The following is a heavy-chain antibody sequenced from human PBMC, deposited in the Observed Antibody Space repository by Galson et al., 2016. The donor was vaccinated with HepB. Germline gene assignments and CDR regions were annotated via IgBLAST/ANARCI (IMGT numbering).Heavy chain of an antibody. Sequence: TLSLTCAVSGGSINRGGYSWSWIRQPPGQGLEWIGYISHSGSTSYNPSLKSPVTISIDTSKNQFSLNLTSVTAADTAVYYCARGHNWNSWYFDIWGRGTLVIASS. V-gene: IGHV4-30-2*01. CDR3: ARGHNWNSWYFDI. D-gene: IGHD1-1*01. J-gene: IGHJ2*01. CDR1: GGSINRGGYS. CDR2: ISHSGST.